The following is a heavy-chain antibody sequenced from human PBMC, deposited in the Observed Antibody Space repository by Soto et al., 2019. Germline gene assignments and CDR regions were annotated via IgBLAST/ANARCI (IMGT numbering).Heavy chain of an antibody. CDR1: GGTFSSYA. J-gene: IGHJ6*02. CDR3: ARASVGATPIYYYYGMDV. CDR2: IIPIFGTA. D-gene: IGHD1-26*01. Sequence: ASVKVSCKASGGTFSSYAISWVRQAPGQGLGWMGGIIPIFGTANYAQKFQGRVTITADESTSTAYMELSSLRSEDTAVYYCARASVGATPIYYYYGMDVWGQGTTVTVSS. V-gene: IGHV1-69*13.